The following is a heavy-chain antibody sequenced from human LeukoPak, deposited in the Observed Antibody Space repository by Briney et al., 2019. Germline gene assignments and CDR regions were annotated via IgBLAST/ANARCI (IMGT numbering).Heavy chain of an antibody. V-gene: IGHV3-64*01. J-gene: IGHJ4*02. CDR3: ARSEQQDFGDYEFDY. CDR2: ISSDGDST. D-gene: IGHD4-17*01. Sequence: GGSLRLSCAASGFTFSTYAMHWVRQAPGKGLEYVSAISSDGDSTYYANSVKGRFTISSDNAKNPLYLQMGNLSAEDMAVYYCARSEQQDFGDYEFDYWGQGTLVTVSS. CDR1: GFTFSTYA.